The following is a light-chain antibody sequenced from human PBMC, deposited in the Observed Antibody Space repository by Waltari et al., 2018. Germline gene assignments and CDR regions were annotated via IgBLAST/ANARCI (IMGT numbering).Light chain of an antibody. V-gene: IGKV3-15*01. Sequence: EIVMTQSPAPLSVSPAARATLSCRASQSVSSNLAWYQQKPGQAPRLLIYGASTRATGIPARFSGSGSGTEFTITISSLQSEDFAVYYCQQYNNWRTFGQGTKVEIK. J-gene: IGKJ1*01. CDR1: QSVSSN. CDR3: QQYNNWRT. CDR2: GAS.